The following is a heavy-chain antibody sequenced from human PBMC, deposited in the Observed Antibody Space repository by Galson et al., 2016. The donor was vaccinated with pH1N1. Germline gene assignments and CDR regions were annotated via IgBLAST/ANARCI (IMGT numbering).Heavy chain of an antibody. CDR1: GGSFAKYA. CDR2: IIPIYGTA. Sequence: SVKVSCKASGGSFAKYAVSWVRQAPGQGLEWMGRIIPIYGTANYAQKFQGRVTITADEYTPTVYMELNSLISEDTAIYYCARPGRTETTKEGFAWGYGMDVWGQWATVTVSS. J-gene: IGHJ6*02. V-gene: IGHV1-69*13. D-gene: IGHD1-1*01. CDR3: ARPGRTETTKEGFAWGYGMDV.